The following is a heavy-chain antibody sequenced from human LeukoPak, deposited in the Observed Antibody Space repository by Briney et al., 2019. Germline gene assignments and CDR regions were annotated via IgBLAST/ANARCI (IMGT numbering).Heavy chain of an antibody. J-gene: IGHJ5*01. D-gene: IGHD2-2*01. V-gene: IGHV4-39*01. Sequence: SETLSLTCIVSGGSTSSSDYYWGWIRLPPGKGLEWIGSMSSSGSSYYNPSLKGRVTISVDTSSNQFSLKMSSVAVADTAVYYCARRRRNYAVDSWGQGTLVTVSS. CDR2: MSSSGSS. CDR1: GGSTSSSDYY. CDR3: ARRRRNYAVDS.